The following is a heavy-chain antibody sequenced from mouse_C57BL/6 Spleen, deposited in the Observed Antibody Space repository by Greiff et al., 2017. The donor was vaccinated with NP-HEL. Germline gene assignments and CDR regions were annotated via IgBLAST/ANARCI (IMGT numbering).Heavy chain of an antibody. CDR3: ASSHYYGSRYYAMDY. CDR2: ISNGGGST. J-gene: IGHJ4*01. D-gene: IGHD1-1*01. Sequence: EVQVVESGGGLVQPGGSLKLSCAASGFTFSDYYMYWVRQTPEKRLEWVAYISNGGGSTYYPDTVKGRFTISRDNAKNTLYLQMSRLKSEDTAMYYCASSHYYGSRYYAMDYWGQGTSVTVSS. CDR1: GFTFSDYY. V-gene: IGHV5-12*01.